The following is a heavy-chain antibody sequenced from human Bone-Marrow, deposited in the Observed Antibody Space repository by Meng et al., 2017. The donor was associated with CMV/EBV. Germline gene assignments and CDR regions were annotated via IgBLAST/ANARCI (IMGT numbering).Heavy chain of an antibody. CDR3: ARVGRGEERKSSRYRQADY. V-gene: IGHV3-7*01. J-gene: IGHJ4*02. CDR1: GFTFTGYW. Sequence: GGSLRLSCVASGFTFTGYWMTWVRQAPGKGLEWVAHIKEDGSERDYVDSAKDRFTISRDNAQKSLYLQMTSLRVEDTAVYYCARVGRGEERKSSRYRQADYWGQGTLVTVSS. D-gene: IGHD6-19*01. CDR2: IKEDGSER.